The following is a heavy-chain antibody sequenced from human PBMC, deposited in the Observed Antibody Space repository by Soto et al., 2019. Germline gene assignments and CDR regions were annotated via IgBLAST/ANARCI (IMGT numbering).Heavy chain of an antibody. J-gene: IGHJ4*02. CDR1: GFTFSSYA. V-gene: IGHV3-30-3*01. CDR2: ISYDGSNK. D-gene: IGHD2-15*01. Sequence: QVQLVESGGGVVQPGRSLRLSCAASGFTFSSYAMHWVSQAPGKGLEWVAVISYDGSNKYYADSVKGRFTISRDNSKNTLYLQMNSLSAEDTAVYYCARDDCSGGSCYMGLIDYWGQGTLVTVSS. CDR3: ARDDCSGGSCYMGLIDY.